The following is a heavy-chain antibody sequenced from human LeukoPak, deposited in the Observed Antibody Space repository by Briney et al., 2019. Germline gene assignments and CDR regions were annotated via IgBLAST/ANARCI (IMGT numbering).Heavy chain of an antibody. D-gene: IGHD3-3*01. CDR3: AKSVAIYFYYGLDV. V-gene: IGHV3-23*01. CDR1: GFTFSSYA. J-gene: IGHJ6*02. Sequence: GGSLRLSCAASGFTFSSYAMSWVRQTPGKGLEWVSAISGSGGSTYYADSVKGRFTISRDNSKNTLSLQMDSLRAEDTAPYYCAKSVAIYFYYGLDVWGQGTTATVSS. CDR2: ISGSGGST.